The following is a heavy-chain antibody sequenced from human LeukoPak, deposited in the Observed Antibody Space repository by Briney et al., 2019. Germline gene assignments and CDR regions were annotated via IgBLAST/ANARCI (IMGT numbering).Heavy chain of an antibody. V-gene: IGHV3-33*01. CDR2: IWYDGSNK. J-gene: IGHJ4*02. CDR3: ARGIGSTVFFGH. Sequence: GGSLRLSCAASGFTFSSYGMHWVRQAPGKGLEWVAVIWYDGSNKYYADSVKGRFTISRDKSKNTLYLQMNSLRAEDTAVYYCARGIGSTVFFGHWGQGTLVTVSS. CDR1: GFTFSSYG. D-gene: IGHD4-11*01.